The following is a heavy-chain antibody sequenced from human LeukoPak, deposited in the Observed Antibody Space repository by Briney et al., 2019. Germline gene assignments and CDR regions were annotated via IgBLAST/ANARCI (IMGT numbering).Heavy chain of an antibody. D-gene: IGHD4-17*01. Sequence: SGSTLVKPTQTLTLTCTFSGFSLSTSGVGVGWIRQPPGKALEWLALIYWDDDKRYSPSLKSRLTITKDTSKNQVVLTMTNMDPVDTATYYCARTTVTTAFHIWGQGTMVTVSS. CDR1: GFSLSTSGVG. V-gene: IGHV2-5*02. CDR3: ARTTVTTAFHI. CDR2: IYWDDDK. J-gene: IGHJ3*02.